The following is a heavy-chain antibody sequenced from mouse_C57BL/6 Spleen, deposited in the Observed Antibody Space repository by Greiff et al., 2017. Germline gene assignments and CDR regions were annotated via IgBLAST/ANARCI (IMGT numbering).Heavy chain of an antibody. CDR2: IYPGSGNT. Sequence: QVQLKQSGAELVRPGASVKLSCKASGYTFTDYYINWVKQRPGQGLEWIARIYPGSGNTYYNEKFKGKATLTAEKSSSTAYMQLSSLTSEDSAVYFCARCPFITTVVAPCDYWGQGTTLTVSA. D-gene: IGHD1-1*01. CDR3: ARCPFITTVVAPCDY. CDR1: GYTFTDYY. V-gene: IGHV1-76*01. J-gene: IGHJ2*01.